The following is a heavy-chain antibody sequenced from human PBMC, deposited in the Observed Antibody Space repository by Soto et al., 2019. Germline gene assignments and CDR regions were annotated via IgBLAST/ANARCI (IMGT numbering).Heavy chain of an antibody. CDR2: INSDGSST. V-gene: IGHV3-74*01. J-gene: IGHJ4*02. CDR3: ASDFEY. CDR1: GFTFSTFW. Sequence: EVQLVESGGGLVQPGGSLRLSCEASGFTFSTFWMHWVRQAPGKGLVWVSRINSDGSSTYYGDSVKGRVTISRDNAKNTLYLPLNSLRPEDTAVYYCASDFEYWGQGTLVTVSS.